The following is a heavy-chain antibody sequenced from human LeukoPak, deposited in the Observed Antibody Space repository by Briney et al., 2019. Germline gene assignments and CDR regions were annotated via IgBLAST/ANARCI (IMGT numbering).Heavy chain of an antibody. V-gene: IGHV4-34*01. CDR2: INHSGST. J-gene: IGHJ4*02. D-gene: IGHD3-22*01. Sequence: SETLSLTCAVYGGSFSGYYWSWIRQPPGKGLEWIGEINHSGSTNYNPSLKSRVTISVDTSKNQFSLKLSSVTAADTAVYYCARGGYYDNEFDYWGQGTLVTVSS. CDR3: ARGGYYDNEFDY. CDR1: GGSFSGYY.